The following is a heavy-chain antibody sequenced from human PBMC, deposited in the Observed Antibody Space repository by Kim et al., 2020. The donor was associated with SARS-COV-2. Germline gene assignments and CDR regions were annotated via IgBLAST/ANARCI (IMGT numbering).Heavy chain of an antibody. CDR1: GFTFSSFP. D-gene: IGHD5-12*01. CDR2: ISPTSDAT. J-gene: IGHJ4*02. V-gene: IGHV3-23*01. Sequence: GGSLRLSCAASGFTFSSFPMSWVRQAPEKGLEFVSSISPTSDATSYADSVRGRFTIYRDNSEATLYLQMNSLRGDDTAIYYCVKGGLRSAFDFRGQGTLV. CDR3: VKGGLRSAFDF.